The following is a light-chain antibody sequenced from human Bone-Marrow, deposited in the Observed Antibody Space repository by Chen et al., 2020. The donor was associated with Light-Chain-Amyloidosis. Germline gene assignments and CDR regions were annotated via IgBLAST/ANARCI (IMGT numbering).Light chain of an antibody. CDR3: QVWDRSSDRPV. CDR2: DDS. Sequence: SSVPTQPPSVSRAPGQTATHACGGNNIGSTSLHWYQQTPGQAPLLVVYDDSDRPSGIPERLSGSNSGNTATLTSSRVEAGDEADYYCQVWDRSSDRPVFGGGTKLTVL. J-gene: IGLJ3*02. V-gene: IGLV3-21*02. CDR1: NIGSTS.